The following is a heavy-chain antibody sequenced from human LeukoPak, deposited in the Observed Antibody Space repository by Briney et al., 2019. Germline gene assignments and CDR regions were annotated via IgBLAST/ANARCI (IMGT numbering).Heavy chain of an antibody. CDR3: AKTTAGNSSGRNPGWPVDY. J-gene: IGHJ4*02. CDR2: VSGSGGIT. Sequence: GGSLRLSCAASGFTFNSYAMTWVRQAPGKGLEWVSHVSGSGGITYYADSVKGRFTSFRDNSKNTLYLQMNSLRADDTAVYYCAKTTAGNSSGRNPGWPVDYWGQGALVTVSS. CDR1: GFTFNSYA. V-gene: IGHV3-23*01. D-gene: IGHD6-19*01.